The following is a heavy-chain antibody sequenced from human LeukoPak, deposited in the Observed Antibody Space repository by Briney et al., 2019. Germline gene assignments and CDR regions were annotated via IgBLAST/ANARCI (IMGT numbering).Heavy chain of an antibody. CDR1: GYTFTRDY. CDR2: INPSGGSA. V-gene: IGHV1-46*01. CDR3: ARGTIEGFDP. Sequence: ASVKVSCKASGYTFTRDYIHWVRQVFGQGLEWMGIINPSGGSATYAQKFQGRVTMTREMSTSTVYMELSSLKSEETAVYYCARGTIEGFDPWGQGTLVTVS. J-gene: IGHJ5*02. D-gene: IGHD1-7*01.